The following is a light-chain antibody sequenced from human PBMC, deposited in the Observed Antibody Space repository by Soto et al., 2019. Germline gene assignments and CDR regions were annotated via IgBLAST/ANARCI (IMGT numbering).Light chain of an antibody. CDR3: QQYNNWPST. V-gene: IGKV3-15*01. CDR2: DAS. CDR1: QSVSSN. J-gene: IGKJ2*01. Sequence: EIMMTQSPATLSVSPGERATLSCRASQSVSSNLAWYHQKPGQAPRLLIYDASTRATGIPARFSGSGSGTEVTLNFSSLQSEDFAVYYCQQYNNWPSTFGQGTKLEIK.